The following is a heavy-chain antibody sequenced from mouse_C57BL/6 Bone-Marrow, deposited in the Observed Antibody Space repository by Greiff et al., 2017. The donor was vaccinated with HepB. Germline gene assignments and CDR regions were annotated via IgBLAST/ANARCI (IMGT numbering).Heavy chain of an antibody. Sequence: VQLKESGPELVKPGASVKISCKASGYAFSSSWMNWVKQRPGKGLEWIGRIYPGDGDTNYNGKFKGKATLTADKSSSTAYMQLSSLTSEDSAVYFCARHSFYYFDYWGQGTTLTVSS. V-gene: IGHV1-82*01. CDR3: ARHSFYYFDY. CDR1: GYAFSSSW. J-gene: IGHJ2*01. CDR2: IYPGDGDT. D-gene: IGHD2-12*01.